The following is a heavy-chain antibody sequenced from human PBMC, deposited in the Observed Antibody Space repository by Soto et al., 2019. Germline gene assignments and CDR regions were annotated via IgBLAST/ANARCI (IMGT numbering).Heavy chain of an antibody. CDR1: GFSLSTSGMC. J-gene: IGHJ6*02. D-gene: IGHD6-19*01. CDR3: ARTLKQWLAPRYYYYGMDV. Sequence: SGPTLVNPTQTLTLTCTFSGFSLSTSGMCVSWIRQPPGKALEWLALIDWDDDKYYSTSLKTRLTISKDTSKNQVVLTMTNMDPVDTATYYCARTLKQWLAPRYYYYGMDVWGQGTTVTVSS. CDR2: IDWDDDK. V-gene: IGHV2-70*01.